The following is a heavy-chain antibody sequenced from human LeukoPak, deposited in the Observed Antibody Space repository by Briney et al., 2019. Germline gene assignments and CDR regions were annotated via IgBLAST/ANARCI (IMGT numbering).Heavy chain of an antibody. Sequence: PGGSLRLSCAASGFTFSSYGMSWVRQAPGKGLEWVSTISPSGGSTYYADSVKGRFTISRDNSKNTLYLQVNSLRADDTAVYYCAKGRIWGYCSGGSCYPPDYWGQGTLVTVSS. CDR3: AKGRIWGYCSGGSCYPPDY. D-gene: IGHD2-15*01. CDR1: GFTFSSYG. V-gene: IGHV3-23*01. J-gene: IGHJ4*02. CDR2: ISPSGGST.